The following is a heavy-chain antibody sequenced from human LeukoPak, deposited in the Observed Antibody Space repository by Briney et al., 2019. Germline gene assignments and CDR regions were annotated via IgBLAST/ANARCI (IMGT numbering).Heavy chain of an antibody. CDR1: GGPMSSGGYY. V-gene: IGHV4-61*08. J-gene: IGHJ4*02. CDR3: ASGTYYYFDY. Sequence: SETLSLTCTVSGGPMSSGGYYWSWIRQHPGKGLEWIGYIYYSGSTNYNPSLKSRLTISVDTSKNQFSLNLNSVTAADTAVYYCASGTYYYFDYWGQGTLVTVSS. D-gene: IGHD1-26*01. CDR2: IYYSGST.